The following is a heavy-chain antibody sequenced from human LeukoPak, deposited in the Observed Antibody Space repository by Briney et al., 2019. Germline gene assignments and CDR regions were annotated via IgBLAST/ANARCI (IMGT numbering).Heavy chain of an antibody. D-gene: IGHD4-17*01. J-gene: IGHJ1*01. Sequence: GGSLRLSCAASGFTFSSYSMNWVRQAPGKGVEWVSYISSSSTIYYTDSVKGGFTISRDNAKNSLYLQMNSLRDEDTAVYYCARENSYAYGDYILAEYFQHWGQGALVTVSS. CDR2: ISSSSTI. V-gene: IGHV3-48*02. CDR3: ARENSYAYGDYILAEYFQH. CDR1: GFTFSSYS.